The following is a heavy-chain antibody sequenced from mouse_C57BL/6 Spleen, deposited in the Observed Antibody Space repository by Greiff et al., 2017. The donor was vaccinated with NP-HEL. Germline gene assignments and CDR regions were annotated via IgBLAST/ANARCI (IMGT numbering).Heavy chain of an antibody. CDR3: ARSYDGYPYAMDY. CDR1: GFTFTDYY. D-gene: IGHD2-3*01. CDR2: IRNKANGYTT. Sequence: EVHLVESGGGLVQPGGSLSLSCAASGFTFTDYYMSWVRQPPGKALEWLGFIRNKANGYTTEYSASVKGRFTISRDNSQSILYLQMNALRAEDSATYYCARSYDGYPYAMDYWGQGTSVTVSS. J-gene: IGHJ4*01. V-gene: IGHV7-3*01.